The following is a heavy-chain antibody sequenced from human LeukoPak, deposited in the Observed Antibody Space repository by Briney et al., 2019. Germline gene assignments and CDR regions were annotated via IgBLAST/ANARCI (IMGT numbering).Heavy chain of an antibody. CDR1: GYTFTVNY. Sequence: ASVKVSCKPSGYTFTVNYLHWVRQAPGQGLEWVGWMNPSGVTGYAQNFQGRVTMTRDTSISTAYMELSSLTSDDTAVYYCARDRLCSGGSCLGFDYWGQGTLVTVSS. V-gene: IGHV1-2*02. J-gene: IGHJ4*02. D-gene: IGHD2-15*01. CDR3: ARDRLCSGGSCLGFDY. CDR2: MNPSGVT.